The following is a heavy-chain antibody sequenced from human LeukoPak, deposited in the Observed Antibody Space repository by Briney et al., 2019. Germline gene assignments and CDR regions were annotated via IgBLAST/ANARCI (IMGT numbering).Heavy chain of an antibody. V-gene: IGHV4-59*01. CDR1: GGSISSYY. Sequence: SETLSLTCTVSGGSISSYYWSWIRQPPGKGLEWIGYIYYSGSTNYNPSLKSRVTISVDTSKNQFSLKLSSVTAADTAVYYCARDGAPEGYCSGGSCYGTPLWGQGTLVTVSS. CDR2: IYYSGST. CDR3: ARDGAPEGYCSGGSCYGTPL. J-gene: IGHJ4*02. D-gene: IGHD2-15*01.